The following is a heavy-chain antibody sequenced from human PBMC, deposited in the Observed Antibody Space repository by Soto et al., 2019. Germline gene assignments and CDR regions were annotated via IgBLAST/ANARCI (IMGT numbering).Heavy chain of an antibody. Sequence: DVHLVESGGGLVQPGGSLRLSCAASGFDFSAYAMSWVRQAPGKGLKWVSGLGGSNDDKNYADSVRGRFAVSRDNSKYTLYLQMSSLRGEDTAVYYCAKDGIAKNGVWDCFDMWGQGTKVTVSS. CDR2: LGGSNDDK. CDR1: GFDFSAYA. J-gene: IGHJ3*02. V-gene: IGHV3-23*04. D-gene: IGHD2-8*01. CDR3: AKDGIAKNGVWDCFDM.